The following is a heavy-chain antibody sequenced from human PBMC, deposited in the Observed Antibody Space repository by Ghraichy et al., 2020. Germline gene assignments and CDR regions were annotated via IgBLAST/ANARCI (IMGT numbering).Heavy chain of an antibody. CDR2: IYYSGST. CDR3: ARALSGSYFEVYYFDF. J-gene: IGHJ4*02. V-gene: IGHV4-39*01. Sequence: SETLSLTCPVSGGSISSSSYYWGWIRQPPGKGLEWIGSIYYSGSTYYNPSLKSRVTISVDTSKSQFSLKLSSVTAADTAVYYCARALSGSYFEVYYFDFWGQGTLVTVSS. CDR1: GGSISSSSYY. D-gene: IGHD1-26*01.